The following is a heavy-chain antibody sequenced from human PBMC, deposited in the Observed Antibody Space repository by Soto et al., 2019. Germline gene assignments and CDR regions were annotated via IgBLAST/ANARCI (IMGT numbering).Heavy chain of an antibody. J-gene: IGHJ6*02. CDR3: AKSPATYCISTSCYLLGGMDV. CDR1: GFTFSSYA. CDR2: ISGSGGST. V-gene: IGHV3-23*01. D-gene: IGHD2-2*01. Sequence: EVQLLESGGGLVQPGGSLRLSCAASGFTFSSYAMSWVRQAPGKGLEWVSAISGSGGSTYYADSVKGRFTISRDNSKNTLYLQMNSLRAEDTAVYYCAKSPATYCISTSCYLLGGMDVWGQGTTVTVSS.